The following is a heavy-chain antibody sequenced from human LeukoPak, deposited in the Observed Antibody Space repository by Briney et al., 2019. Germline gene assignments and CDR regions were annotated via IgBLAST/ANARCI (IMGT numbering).Heavy chain of an antibody. V-gene: IGHV4-59*02. CDR3: ARDHLPAGAPGYYMDV. CDR2: IYNSGFT. D-gene: IGHD4/OR15-4a*01. Sequence: SETLSLTCTVSGGSVSSHFWSWIRQPPGKGLEWIGYIYNSGFTNYNPPLKSRVTMSVDTSKNQFSLMLRSVTAADTAVYYCARDHLPAGAPGYYMDVWGKGTTVTVSS. J-gene: IGHJ6*03. CDR1: GGSVSSHF.